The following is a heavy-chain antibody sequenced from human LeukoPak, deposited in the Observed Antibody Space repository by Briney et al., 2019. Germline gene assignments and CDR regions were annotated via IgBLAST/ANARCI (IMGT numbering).Heavy chain of an antibody. D-gene: IGHD5/OR15-5a*01. CDR1: GFTFSNYV. J-gene: IGHJ6*02. Sequence: PGGSLRLSCAASGFTFSNYVMSWVRQAPGRGLEWVSAITGSGSSTYYSVSVRGRFTISRDNSKNTLYLQMNSLRVEDTAVYYCAKSVSAIVYYAMDVWGQGTTVTVSS. V-gene: IGHV3-23*01. CDR2: ITGSGSST. CDR3: AKSVSAIVYYAMDV.